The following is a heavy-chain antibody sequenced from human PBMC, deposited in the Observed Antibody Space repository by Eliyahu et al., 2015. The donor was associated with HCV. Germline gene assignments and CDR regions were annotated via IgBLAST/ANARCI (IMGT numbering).Heavy chain of an antibody. J-gene: IGHJ4*02. CDR1: GFTFSSXG. CDR3: AKALRWYLYGIDY. V-gene: IGHV3-30*18. D-gene: IGHD4-23*01. CDR2: ISYDGSNK. Sequence: QVQLVESGGGXVQPGRSLXLSCAASGFTFSSXGMHWVRQAPGKGLEWVAVISYDGSNKYYADSVKGRFTISRDNSKNTLYLQMNSLRAEDTAVYYCAKALRWYLYGIDYWGQGTLVTVSS.